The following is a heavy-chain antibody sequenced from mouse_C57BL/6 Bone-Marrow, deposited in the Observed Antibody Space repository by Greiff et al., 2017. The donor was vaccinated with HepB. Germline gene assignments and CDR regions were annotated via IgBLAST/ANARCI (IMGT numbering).Heavy chain of an antibody. J-gene: IGHJ4*01. V-gene: IGHV5-17*01. CDR1: GFTFSDYG. CDR3: ARSRYSNYDAMDY. D-gene: IGHD2-5*01. Sequence: EVKLEESGGGLVKPGGSLKLSCAASGFTFSDYGMHWVRQAPEKGLEWVAYISSGSSTIYYADTVKGRFTISRDNAKNTLFLQMTSLRSEDTAMYYCARSRYSNYDAMDYWGQGTSVTVSS. CDR2: ISSGSSTI.